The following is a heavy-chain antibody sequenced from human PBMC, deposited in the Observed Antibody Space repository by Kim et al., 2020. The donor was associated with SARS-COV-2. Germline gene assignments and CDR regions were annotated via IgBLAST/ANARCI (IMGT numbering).Heavy chain of an antibody. CDR1: GYTFTSYA. CDR3: ARSKGFSYYYGMDV. V-gene: IGHV7-4-1*02. Sequence: ASVKVSCKASGYTFTSYAMNWVRQAPGQGLEWMGWINTNTGNPTYAQGFTGRFVFSLDTSVSTAYLQIRSLKAEDTAVYYCARSKGFSYYYGMDVWGQGTTVTVSS. J-gene: IGHJ6*02. D-gene: IGHD3-10*01. CDR2: INTNTGNP.